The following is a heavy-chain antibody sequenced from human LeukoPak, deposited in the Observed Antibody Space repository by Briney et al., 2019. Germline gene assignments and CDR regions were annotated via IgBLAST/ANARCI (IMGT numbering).Heavy chain of an antibody. Sequence: SETLSLTCTVSGGSISGHYWSWIRQPPGKGLEWIGYIYYSGGTNYNPSLKSRVTISLDTSKNQFSLKLSSVTAADTAVYYCARSHSSGWYDDYWGQGTLVTVSS. CDR1: GGSISGHY. J-gene: IGHJ4*02. D-gene: IGHD6-19*01. CDR3: ARSHSSGWYDDY. V-gene: IGHV4-59*11. CDR2: IYYSGGT.